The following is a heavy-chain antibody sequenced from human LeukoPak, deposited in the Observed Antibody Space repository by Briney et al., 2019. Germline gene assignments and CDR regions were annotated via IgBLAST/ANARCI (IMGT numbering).Heavy chain of an antibody. Sequence: QTGGSLRLSCVASGFTFSRYGLHWVRQAPGKGLEWVAFIRYDGSHKYYKDSVKGRFTISRDNSKNTLHLQMNSLKSEDSAVYYCASFADFPDYLQVKHVWGKGTMVTVSS. D-gene: IGHD2/OR15-2a*01. CDR1: GFTFSRYG. CDR2: IRYDGSHK. CDR3: ASFADFPDYLQVKHV. J-gene: IGHJ6*04. V-gene: IGHV3-30*02.